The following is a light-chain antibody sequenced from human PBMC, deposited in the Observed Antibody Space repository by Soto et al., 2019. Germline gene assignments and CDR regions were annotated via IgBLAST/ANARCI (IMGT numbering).Light chain of an antibody. CDR3: QQFASSPPT. V-gene: IGKV3-20*01. Sequence: EIVLTQSPGTLSLSPEEMATLSCRASQSVSSSYLGWYQQKPGQAPRLLIYGASSRATGIPARFSGSGSGTDFTLTISRLEPEDFALYYCQQFASSPPTFGQGTKLELK. J-gene: IGKJ1*01. CDR1: QSVSSSY. CDR2: GAS.